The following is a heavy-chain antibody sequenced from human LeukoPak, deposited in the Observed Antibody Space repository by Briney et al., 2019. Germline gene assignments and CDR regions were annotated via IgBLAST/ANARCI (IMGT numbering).Heavy chain of an antibody. Sequence: WASVKVSCKASGYTFTSYGISWVRQAPGQGLEWMGWISGYNGNTNYAQKLQGRVTMTTDTSTSTAYMELRSLRSDDTAVYYCARVKRTHTFGGVIDYFDYWGQGTLVTVSS. D-gene: IGHD3-16*02. CDR2: ISGYNGNT. J-gene: IGHJ4*02. CDR1: GYTFTSYG. V-gene: IGHV1-18*01. CDR3: ARVKRTHTFGGVIDYFDY.